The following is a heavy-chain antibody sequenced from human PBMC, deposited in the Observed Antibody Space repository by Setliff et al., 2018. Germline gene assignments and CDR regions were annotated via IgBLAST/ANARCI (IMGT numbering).Heavy chain of an antibody. J-gene: IGHJ3*02. V-gene: IGHV5-51*01. Sequence: PGESLKISCKASGYSFTTYWIGWVRQMPGKGLEWMGVVYPGDSDTRYSPSFQGQVTMSADKSIRSAYLQWSSLKASDTAMYYCARLGYSDAFDIWGQGTMVTVSS. D-gene: IGHD5-18*01. CDR2: VYPGDSDT. CDR1: GYSFTTYW. CDR3: ARLGYSDAFDI.